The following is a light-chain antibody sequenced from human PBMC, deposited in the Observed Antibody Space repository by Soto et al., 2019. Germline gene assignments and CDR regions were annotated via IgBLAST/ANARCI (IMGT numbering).Light chain of an antibody. CDR2: EGS. Sequence: QSVRTQPASGSGSPGQSITISCTGTSSDVGSYNLVSWYQQHPGKAPKLMIYEGSKRPSGVSNRFSGSKSGNTASLTISGLQAEDEADYYYRSYAGSSTYVFSTGPKATVL. CDR1: SSDVGSYNL. J-gene: IGLJ1*01. V-gene: IGLV2-23*01. CDR3: RSYAGSSTYV.